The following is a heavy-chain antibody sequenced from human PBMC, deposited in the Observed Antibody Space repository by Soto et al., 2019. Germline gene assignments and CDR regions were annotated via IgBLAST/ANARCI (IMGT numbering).Heavy chain of an antibody. J-gene: IGHJ6*02. CDR2: IIPIFGTA. CDR1: GGTFSSYA. CDR3: ARDRSRIQLWLPYYYYGMDV. Sequence: SVKVSCKASGGTFSSYAISWVRQAPGQGLEWMGGIIPIFGTANYAQKFQGRVTITADKSTSTAYMELSSLRSEDTAVYYCARDRSRIQLWLPYYYYGMDVWGQGTTVTSP. V-gene: IGHV1-69*06. D-gene: IGHD5-18*01.